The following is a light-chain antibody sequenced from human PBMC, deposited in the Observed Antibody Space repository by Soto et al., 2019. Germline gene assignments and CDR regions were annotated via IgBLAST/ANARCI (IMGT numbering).Light chain of an antibody. CDR2: GVT. CDR1: SSDVGRYNY. J-gene: IGLJ3*02. CDR3: SSFTTTRTVV. V-gene: IGLV2-14*01. Sequence: QSALTQPASVSGSPGQSITISCTGTSSDVGRYNYVSWYQQHPGKAPKLMIYGVTNRPSGVSNRFSASKSGNTASLTISGLQAEDEADYYCSSFTTTRTVVFGGGTKLTVL.